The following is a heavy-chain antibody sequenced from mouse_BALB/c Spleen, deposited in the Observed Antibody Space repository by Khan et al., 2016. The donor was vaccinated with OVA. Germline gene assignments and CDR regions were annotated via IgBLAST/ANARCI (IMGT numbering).Heavy chain of an antibody. CDR1: GFSLTNYG. J-gene: IGHJ4*01. CDR3: ARQPYYHYNSMDY. Sequence: QVQLKQSGPGLVAPSQSLSITCTISGFSLTNYGVHWVRQPPGKGLEWLVVIWSDGSTTYNSALKSRLTISKDNSKSQVFLKMNSLQTDDTAMYFCARQPYYHYNSMDYWGQGTSVPVSS. D-gene: IGHD2-10*01. V-gene: IGHV2-6-1*01. CDR2: IWSDGST.